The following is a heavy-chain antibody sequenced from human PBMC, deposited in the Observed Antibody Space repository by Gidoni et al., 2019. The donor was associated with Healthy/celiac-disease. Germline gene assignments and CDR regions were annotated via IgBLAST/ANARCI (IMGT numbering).Heavy chain of an antibody. D-gene: IGHD6-13*01. CDR3: AKDSERPRDSSIWYCLFY. CDR1: GFTFSSYG. J-gene: IGHJ4*02. Sequence: QGKLVESGGGVVQPGRSLRLTGEASGFTFSSYGMHWVRQAPGNGLECVAVISYDGSNKYYADSVTGRFTISRDNSKNTLYLQMNSLRAEDTAVYYCAKDSERPRDSSIWYCLFYWGQGTLVTVSS. V-gene: IGHV3-30*18. CDR2: ISYDGSNK.